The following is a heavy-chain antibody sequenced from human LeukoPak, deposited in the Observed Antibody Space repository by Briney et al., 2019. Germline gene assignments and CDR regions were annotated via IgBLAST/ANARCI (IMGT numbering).Heavy chain of an antibody. CDR3: ARENVGRGWYRRQPEYFQH. J-gene: IGHJ1*01. Sequence: SGGSLRLSCAASGFTFSSYSMNRVRQAPGKGLEWVSSISSSSSYIYYADSVKGRFTISRDNAKNSLYLQMNSLRAEDTAVYYCARENVGRGWYRRQPEYFQHWGQGTLVTVSS. D-gene: IGHD6-19*01. V-gene: IGHV3-21*01. CDR2: ISSSSSYI. CDR1: GFTFSSYS.